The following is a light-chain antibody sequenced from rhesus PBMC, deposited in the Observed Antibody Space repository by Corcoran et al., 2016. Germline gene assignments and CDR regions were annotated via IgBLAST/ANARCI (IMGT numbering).Light chain of an antibody. CDR1: QGISSW. V-gene: IGKV1-22*01. Sequence: DIQMTQSPSSLSASVGDTVTITCRASQGISSWLDWYQQKPGKAPKLLIYKAASLQSGVPSRFRGSGSGTDFTLTISSLQSEDFATYYCQQYSSRPLTFGGGTKVELK. CDR2: KAA. CDR3: QQYSSRPLT. J-gene: IGKJ4*01.